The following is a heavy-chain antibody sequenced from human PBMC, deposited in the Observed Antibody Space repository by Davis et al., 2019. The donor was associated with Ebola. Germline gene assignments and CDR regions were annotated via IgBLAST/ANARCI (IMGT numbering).Heavy chain of an antibody. CDR3: ARDNGAVAGRLGY. CDR2: IYHSGST. J-gene: IGHJ4*02. Sequence: MPSPTLPLTSALSGGSISSSNWRSWVRQPPGKGLEWIGEIYHSGSTNYNPSLKSRVTISVDKSKNQFSLKLSSVTAADTAAYYCARDNGAVAGRLGYWGQGTLVTVSS. CDR1: GGSISSSNW. V-gene: IGHV4-4*02. D-gene: IGHD6-19*01.